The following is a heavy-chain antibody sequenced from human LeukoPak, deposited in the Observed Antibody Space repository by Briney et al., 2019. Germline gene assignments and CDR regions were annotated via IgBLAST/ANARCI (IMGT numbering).Heavy chain of an antibody. V-gene: IGHV3-11*01. CDR1: GFTFSDYY. D-gene: IGHD3-22*01. CDR2: ISSSGSTI. Sequence: PGGSLRLSCAASGFTFSDYYMSWIRQAPGKGLEWVSYISSSGSTIYYADSVKGRSTISRDNAKNSLYLQMNSLRAEDTAVYYCARYYSSGYYSNYWGQGTLVTVSS. J-gene: IGHJ4*02. CDR3: ARYYSSGYYSNY.